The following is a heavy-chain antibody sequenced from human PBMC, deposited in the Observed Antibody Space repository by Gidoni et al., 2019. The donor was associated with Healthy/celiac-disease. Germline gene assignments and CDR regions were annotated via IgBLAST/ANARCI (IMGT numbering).Heavy chain of an antibody. CDR1: FSSYA. CDR2: ISYDGSNK. D-gene: IGHD2-15*01. CDR3: ARDSRNLVVVAATLDY. Sequence: FSSYAMHWVRQAPGKGLEWVAVISYDGSNKYYADSVKGRFTISRDNSKNTLYLQMNSLRAEDTAVYYCARDSRNLVVVAATLDYWGQGTLVTVSS. V-gene: IGHV3-30-3*01. J-gene: IGHJ4*02.